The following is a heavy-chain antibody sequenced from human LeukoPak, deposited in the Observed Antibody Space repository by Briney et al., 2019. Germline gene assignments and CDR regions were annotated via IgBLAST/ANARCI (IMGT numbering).Heavy chain of an antibody. CDR3: TKWSGYGDS. V-gene: IGHV3-23*01. J-gene: IGHJ4*02. D-gene: IGHD5-12*01. Sequence: GGSLRLSCAASGFTFSAHSMTWVRQAPGKGLEWVSGMSVSSVAAFYADSVKGRFTISRDNSKNTVDLQMNSLRAEDTAVYYCTKWSGYGDSWGQGTLVTVSS. CDR1: GFTFSAHS. CDR2: MSVSSVAA.